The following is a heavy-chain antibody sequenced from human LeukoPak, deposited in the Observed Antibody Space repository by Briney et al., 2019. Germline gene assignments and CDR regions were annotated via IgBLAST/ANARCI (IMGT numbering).Heavy chain of an antibody. CDR1: GFTFSSYA. CDR2: ISYDGSNK. Sequence: GRSLRLSCAASGFTFSSYAMHWVRQAPGKGLEWVAVISYDGSNKYYADSVKGRFTISRDNSKNTLYLQMNSLRAEDTAVYYCARYYASANDYWGQGTLVTVSS. CDR3: ARYYASANDY. J-gene: IGHJ4*02. D-gene: IGHD3-10*01. V-gene: IGHV3-30*04.